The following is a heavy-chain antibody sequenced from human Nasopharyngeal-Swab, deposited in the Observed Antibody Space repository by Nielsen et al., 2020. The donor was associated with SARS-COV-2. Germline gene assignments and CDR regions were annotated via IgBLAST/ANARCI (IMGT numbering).Heavy chain of an antibody. CDR1: GFTFSRYT. V-gene: IGHV3-30-3*01. Sequence: GESLKISCAASGFTFSRYTMHWVRQAPGKGLEWVAVISYDGSNKYYADPVKGRFTISRDISKNTLYLQMSSLRAEDTAVFYCASTTLDSSGYYYAFHYWGRGTLVTVSS. CDR3: ASTTLDSSGYYYAFHY. D-gene: IGHD3-22*01. J-gene: IGHJ4*02. CDR2: ISYDGSNK.